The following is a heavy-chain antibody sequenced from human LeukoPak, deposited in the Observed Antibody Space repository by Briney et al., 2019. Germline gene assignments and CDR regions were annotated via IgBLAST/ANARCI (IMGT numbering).Heavy chain of an antibody. CDR1: GFTVSSKY. J-gene: IGHJ6*02. CDR2: IYSGANT. CDR3: ARTQFLLGDLLGSDMDV. Sequence: AGGSLRLSCGASGFTVSSKYMVWVRQAPGKGLEWVSIIYSGANTDYADSVKGRFTISRDNSKNTLYLQMNSLRAEDTAVYYCARTQFLLGDLLGSDMDVWGQGTTVTVSS. V-gene: IGHV3-66*01. D-gene: IGHD4-17*01.